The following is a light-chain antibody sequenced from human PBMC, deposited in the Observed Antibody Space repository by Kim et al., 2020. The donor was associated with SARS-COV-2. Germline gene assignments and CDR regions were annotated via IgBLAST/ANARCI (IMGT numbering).Light chain of an antibody. CDR3: QSYDNSLSALV. V-gene: IGLV1-40*01. CDR2: GNN. CDR1: TSNIGAGFH. Sequence: QSVLTQPPSVSGAPGQRVTISCTGSTSNIGAGFHVHWYQQLPGTAPKLLIYGNNNRPSGVPDRFSGSNSGTSASLAITGLQAGDEADYYCQSYDNSLSALVFGGGTKLTVL. J-gene: IGLJ2*01.